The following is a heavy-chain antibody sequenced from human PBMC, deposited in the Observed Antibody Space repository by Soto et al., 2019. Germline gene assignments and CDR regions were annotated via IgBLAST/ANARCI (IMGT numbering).Heavy chain of an antibody. CDR3: AKIGAFGILTSFPDYYYYGLGG. D-gene: IGHD3-9*01. CDR2: ISGSGGST. V-gene: IGHV3-23*01. Sequence: PGGSLRLSCAASGFTFSSYAMSWVRQAPGKGLEWVSAISGSGGSTYYADSVKGRFTISRDNSKNTLYLQMNSLRAEDTAVYYCAKIGAFGILTSFPDYYYYGLGGWGQGTTGTVSS. CDR1: GFTFSSYA. J-gene: IGHJ6*02.